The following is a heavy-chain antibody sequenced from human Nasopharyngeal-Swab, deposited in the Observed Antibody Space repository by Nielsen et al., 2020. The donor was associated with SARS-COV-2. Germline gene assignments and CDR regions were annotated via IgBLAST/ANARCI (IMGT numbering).Heavy chain of an antibody. Sequence: GGSLRLSCAASGFTFGSYAMSWVRQAPGKGLEWVSVIYSGGSSTYYADSVKGRFTISRDNSKNTLYLQMNSLRAEDTAVYYCAKVTTVTDPDDYWGQGTLVTVSS. CDR3: AKVTTVTDPDDY. V-gene: IGHV3-23*03. CDR1: GFTFGSYA. J-gene: IGHJ4*02. CDR2: IYSGGSST. D-gene: IGHD4-17*01.